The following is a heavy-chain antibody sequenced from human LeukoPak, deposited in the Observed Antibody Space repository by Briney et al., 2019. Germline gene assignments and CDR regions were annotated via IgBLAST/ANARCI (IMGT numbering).Heavy chain of an antibody. V-gene: IGHV3-21*01. CDR2: ISSSSYI. CDR3: ARDRGITGILDWFDP. CDR1: GFTFSGYS. D-gene: IGHD1-20*01. J-gene: IGHJ5*02. Sequence: VGSLRLSRAASGFTFSGYSMNWVRQAPGKGLECVSSISSSSYIYYADSVKGRFTISRDNAKNSLYRQMNSLRGEDTAVYYCARDRGITGILDWFDPWGQGTLVTVSS.